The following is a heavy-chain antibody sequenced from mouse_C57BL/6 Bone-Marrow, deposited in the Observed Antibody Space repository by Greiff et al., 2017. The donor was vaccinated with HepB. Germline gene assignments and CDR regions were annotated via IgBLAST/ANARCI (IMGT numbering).Heavy chain of an antibody. CDR2: IDPETGGT. CDR3: LYDYDYFDY. CDR1: GYTFTDYE. V-gene: IGHV1-15*01. J-gene: IGHJ2*01. D-gene: IGHD2-4*01. Sequence: VQLVESGAELVRPGASVTLSCKASGYTFTDYEMHWVKQTPVHGLEWIGAIDPETGGTAYNQKFKGKAILTADKSSSTAYMELRSLTSEDSAVYYCLYDYDYFDYWGQGTTLTVSS.